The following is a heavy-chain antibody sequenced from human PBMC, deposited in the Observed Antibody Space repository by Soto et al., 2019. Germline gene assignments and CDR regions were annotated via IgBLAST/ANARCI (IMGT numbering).Heavy chain of an antibody. CDR1: GFTFSNAW. CDR2: IKSKTDGGTT. J-gene: IGHJ6*02. Sequence: PGGSLRLSCAASGFTFSNAWMNWVRQAPGKGLEWVGRIKSKTDGGTTDYAAPVKGRFTISRDDSKNTLYLQMNSLKTEDTAVYCCTTSRGRVADFWSGYYTAHYYYYGMDVWGQGTTVTVSS. V-gene: IGHV3-15*07. CDR3: TTSRGRVADFWSGYYTAHYYYYGMDV. D-gene: IGHD3-3*01.